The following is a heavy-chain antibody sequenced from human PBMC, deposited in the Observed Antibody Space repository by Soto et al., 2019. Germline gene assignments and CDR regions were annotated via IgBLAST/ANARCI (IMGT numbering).Heavy chain of an antibody. V-gene: IGHV3-9*01. J-gene: IGHJ4*02. CDR3: AKGPIRWFGELLFDY. CDR2: ISWNSGSI. D-gene: IGHD3-10*01. CDR1: GFTFDDYA. Sequence: GGSLRLSYAASGFTFDDYAMHWVRQAPGKGLEWVSGISWNSGSIGYADSVKGRFTISRDNAKNSLYLQMNSLRAEDTALYYCAKGPIRWFGELLFDYWGQGTLVTVSS.